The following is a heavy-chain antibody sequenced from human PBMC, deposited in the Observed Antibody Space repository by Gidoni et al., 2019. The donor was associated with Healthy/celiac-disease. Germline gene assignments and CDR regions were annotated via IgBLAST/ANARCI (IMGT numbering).Heavy chain of an antibody. D-gene: IGHD7-27*01. CDR1: GGSISGGGDS. CDR2: IYHSGST. J-gene: IGHJ4*02. V-gene: IGHV4-30-2*01. CDR3: ARANWGSFDY. Sequence: QLQLRWSGSGLVCPPQPLSLPCAVSGGSISGGGDSWSWIRQPPGMGLEWIGYIYHSGSTYYNPYLTSRVTISVDRSKNQFSLKLSSVTAADTAVYYCARANWGSFDYWGQGTLVTVSS.